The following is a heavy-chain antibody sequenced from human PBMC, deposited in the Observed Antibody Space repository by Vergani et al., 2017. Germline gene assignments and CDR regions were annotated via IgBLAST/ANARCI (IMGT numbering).Heavy chain of an antibody. CDR1: GGSISRYY. D-gene: IGHD6-19*01. V-gene: IGHV4-59*01. J-gene: IGHJ4*02. CDR2: IYYSGST. CDR3: ARVGQWLPPPPYPYYFDY. Sequence: QVQLQESGPGLVKPSETLSLTCTVSGGSISRYYWSCIRQPPGKGLEWIGYIYYSGSTNYTPSLKSRVTISVDTSKNQFSLKLSSVTAADTAVYYCARVGQWLPPPPYPYYFDYWGQGTLVTVSS.